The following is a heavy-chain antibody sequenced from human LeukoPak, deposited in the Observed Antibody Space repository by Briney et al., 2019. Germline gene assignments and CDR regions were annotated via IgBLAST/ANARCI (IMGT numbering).Heavy chain of an antibody. CDR2: ISGSGGST. V-gene: IGHV3-23*01. CDR3: AKDDRWLQFCC. D-gene: IGHD5-24*01. Sequence: GGSLRLSCAASGFSFTNYAMSWVRQAPGKGLEWVSAISGSGGSTYYADSVKGRFTSSRDNSKNTLYLQMNSLRAEDTAVYYCAKDDRWLQFCCWGQGTLVTVSA. CDR1: GFSFTNYA. J-gene: IGHJ4*02.